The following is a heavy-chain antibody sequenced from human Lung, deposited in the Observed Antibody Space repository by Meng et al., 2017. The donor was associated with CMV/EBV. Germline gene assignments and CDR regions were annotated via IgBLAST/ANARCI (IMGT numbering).Heavy chain of an antibody. V-gene: IGHV4-39*07. Sequence: SXTXSLXCTVSGGSVSSTNSYWGWLRQPPGKGLEWIGTIYYSGTTHYNPSLKSRVTISVDTSKNQFSLKLNSVTAADTAVYFWARDGYYDFWSGQYKPSNWFDPWXQGTLVTVSS. J-gene: IGHJ5*02. D-gene: IGHD3-3*01. CDR3: ARDGYYDFWSGQYKPSNWFDP. CDR1: GGSVSSTNSY. CDR2: IYYSGTT.